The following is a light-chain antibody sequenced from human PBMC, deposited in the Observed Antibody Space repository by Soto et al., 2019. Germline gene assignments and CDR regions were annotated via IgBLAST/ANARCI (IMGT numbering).Light chain of an antibody. CDR2: KAS. J-gene: IGKJ2*01. V-gene: IGKV1-5*03. CDR1: QSIGAW. CDR3: QQYDSFSP. Sequence: DIQMTQSPSTLSASVGDSVTITCRASQSIGAWLAWYQQKPGKAPKLLIYKASTLQTGVPSRFDGSGSGTEFTLTSSSLQPDDFATYFCQQYDSFSPFGQGTKLEIK.